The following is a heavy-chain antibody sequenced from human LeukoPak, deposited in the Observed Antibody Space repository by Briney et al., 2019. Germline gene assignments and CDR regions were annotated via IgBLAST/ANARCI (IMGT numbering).Heavy chain of an antibody. Sequence: PSETLSLTCTVSGGSISSSSYYWGWIRQPPGKGLEWIGSIYCSGSTYYNPSLKSRVTISVDTSKNQFSLKLSSVTAADTAVYYCARQGLIAVADDYWGQGTLVTVSS. J-gene: IGHJ4*02. D-gene: IGHD6-19*01. CDR3: ARQGLIAVADDY. CDR1: GGSISSSSYY. V-gene: IGHV4-39*01. CDR2: IYCSGST.